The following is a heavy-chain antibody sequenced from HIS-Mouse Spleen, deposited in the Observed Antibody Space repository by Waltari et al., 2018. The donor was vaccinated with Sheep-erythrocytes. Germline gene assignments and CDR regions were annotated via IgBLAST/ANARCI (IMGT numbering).Heavy chain of an antibody. Sequence: QVQLVQSGAEVKKPGASVKVSCKASGYPFTGYFMHWVGQAPGQGLEWRGWINPNSGGTNYAQKFQGRVTMTRDTSISTAYMELSRLRSDDTAVYYCARGRIAAAVYAFDIWGQGTMVTVSS. CDR2: INPNSGGT. CDR1: GYPFTGYF. J-gene: IGHJ3*02. D-gene: IGHD6-13*01. V-gene: IGHV1-2*02. CDR3: ARGRIAAAVYAFDI.